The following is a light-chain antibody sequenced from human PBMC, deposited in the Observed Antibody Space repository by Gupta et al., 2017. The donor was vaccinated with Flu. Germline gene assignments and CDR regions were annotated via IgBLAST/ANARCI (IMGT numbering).Light chain of an antibody. CDR3: RQGKHWPFT. J-gene: IGKJ3*01. V-gene: IGKV2-30*01. Sequence: DVVMTQSPLSLPVTLGQPASISCRSSQSLVYSDGNNYLSWFQQRPGQSPRRLIYKVSMRDSGVPDRFSGSGSGAYITLKISMAAADDIVVYYCRQGKHWPFTFGHGTKVDIK. CDR2: KVS. CDR1: QSLVYSDGNNY.